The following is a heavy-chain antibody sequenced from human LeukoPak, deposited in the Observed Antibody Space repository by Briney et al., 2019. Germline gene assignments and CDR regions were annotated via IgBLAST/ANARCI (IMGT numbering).Heavy chain of an antibody. Sequence: GASVKVSCKASGGTFSSYAISWVRQAPGQGLEWMGRIIPILGIANYAQKFQGRVTITADKSTRTAYMELSSLRSEDTAVYYCVRDLGVGAAASTQGGDAFDIWGQGTMVTVSS. J-gene: IGHJ3*02. V-gene: IGHV1-69*04. CDR3: VRDLGVGAAASTQGGDAFDI. D-gene: IGHD6-13*01. CDR2: IIPILGIA. CDR1: GGTFSSYA.